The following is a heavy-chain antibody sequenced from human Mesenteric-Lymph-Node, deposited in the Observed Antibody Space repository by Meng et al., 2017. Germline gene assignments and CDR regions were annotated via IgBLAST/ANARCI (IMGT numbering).Heavy chain of an antibody. CDR2: INHSGST. Sequence: GSLRLSCAVYGGSFSGYYWSWIRQPPGKGLEWIGEINHSGSTNYNPSLKSRVTISVDTSKNQFSLKLSSVTAADTAVYYCARGQYSYGYPPWNWFDPWGQGTLVTVSS. J-gene: IGHJ5*02. CDR1: GGSFSGYY. V-gene: IGHV4-34*01. CDR3: ARGQYSYGYPPWNWFDP. D-gene: IGHD5-18*01.